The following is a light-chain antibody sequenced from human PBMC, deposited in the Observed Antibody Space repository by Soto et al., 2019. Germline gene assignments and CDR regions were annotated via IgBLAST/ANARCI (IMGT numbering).Light chain of an antibody. V-gene: IGLV2-14*01. Sequence: QSVLTQPASVSGSPGQSITISCSGTSNDIGGFAFVSWYQQRPGKAPQLLIYEVSNRPSGVSDRFSASKSGNTASLTISGLQTEDEADYFCCSYTGMSTHVFGTGTKVTVL. CDR2: EVS. CDR3: CSYTGMSTHV. J-gene: IGLJ1*01. CDR1: SNDIGGFAF.